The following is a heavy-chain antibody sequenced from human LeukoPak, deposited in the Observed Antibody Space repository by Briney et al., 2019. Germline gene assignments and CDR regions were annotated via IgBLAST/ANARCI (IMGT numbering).Heavy chain of an antibody. V-gene: IGHV3-30*18. J-gene: IGHJ4*02. CDR3: AKDLIAAAAINPYFDY. D-gene: IGHD6-13*01. Sequence: GGSLRLSCAASGFTFSDYSMNWVRQAPGKGLEWVAVISYDGSNKYYADSVKGRFTISRDNSKNTLYLQMNSLRAEDTAVYYCAKDLIAAAAINPYFDYWGQGTLVTVSS. CDR1: GFTFSDYS. CDR2: ISYDGSNK.